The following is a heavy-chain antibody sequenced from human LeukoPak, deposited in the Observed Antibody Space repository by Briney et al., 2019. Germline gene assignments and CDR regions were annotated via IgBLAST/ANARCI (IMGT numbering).Heavy chain of an antibody. Sequence: GESLKISCKGSGYSFADYWVGWVRQVPGKGLEWMGIIFPGDTNILYSPSFQGQVTISVDTSISTAYLQWSSLKASDTAMYYCARLGQWLTPDYWGQGTLVTVSS. J-gene: IGHJ4*02. CDR2: IFPGDTNI. CDR1: GYSFADYW. D-gene: IGHD6-19*01. V-gene: IGHV5-51*01. CDR3: ARLGQWLTPDY.